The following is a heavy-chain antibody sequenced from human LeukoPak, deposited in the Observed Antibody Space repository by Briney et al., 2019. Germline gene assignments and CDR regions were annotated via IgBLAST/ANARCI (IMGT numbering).Heavy chain of an antibody. CDR2: ISSGSSFK. CDR3: ASEYQQPLDY. CDR1: GFAFSSYS. Sequence: GGSLRLSCAASGFAFSSYSMNWVRQAPGKGLEWVSSISSGSSFKYYADSVKGRFTISRDNAKNSPYLQMSSLRAEDTAVYYGASEYQQPLDYWGQGALVTVSS. V-gene: IGHV3-21*01. J-gene: IGHJ4*02. D-gene: IGHD2-2*01.